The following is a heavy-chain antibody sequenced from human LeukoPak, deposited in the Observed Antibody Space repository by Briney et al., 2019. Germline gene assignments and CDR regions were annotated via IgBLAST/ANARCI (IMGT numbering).Heavy chain of an antibody. CDR2: INPNSGGT. D-gene: IGHD6-13*01. Sequence: GASVKVSCKASGYTFTGYYMHWVRQAPGQGLEWMGWINPNSGGTNYAQKFQGWVTMTRDTSISTAYMELSRLRSDDTAVYYCAREAAAAGREFRPLWYFDIWGRGTLVTVSS. J-gene: IGHJ2*01. CDR1: GYTFTGYY. V-gene: IGHV1-2*04. CDR3: AREAAAAGREFRPLWYFDI.